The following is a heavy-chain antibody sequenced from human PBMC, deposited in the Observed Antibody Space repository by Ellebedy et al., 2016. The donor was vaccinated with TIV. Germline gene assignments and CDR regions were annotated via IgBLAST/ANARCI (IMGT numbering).Heavy chain of an antibody. V-gene: IGHV3-13*01. D-gene: IGHD1-1*01. Sequence: PGGSLRLSCAASGFTFSSYDMHGVRQATGKGMEWVSAIGTAGDTYYPGSVKGRFTISRENAKKSLYLQMNSLRAEDTAVYYCARATAGFDYWGQGVLVTVSS. CDR2: IGTAGDT. CDR1: GFTFSSYD. CDR3: ARATAGFDY. J-gene: IGHJ4*02.